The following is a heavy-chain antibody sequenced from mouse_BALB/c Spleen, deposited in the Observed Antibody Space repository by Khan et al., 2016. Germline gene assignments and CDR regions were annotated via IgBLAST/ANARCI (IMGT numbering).Heavy chain of an antibody. CDR1: GYTFTSYW. D-gene: IGHD2-14*01. Sequence: QVQLKQSGAELAKPGASVKMSCKASGYTFTSYWMHWVKQRPGQGLEWIGYINPSTGYTEYNQKFKDKATLTADKSSSPAYMQLSSLTSEDSAVYYCAYRYDAMDYWGQGTAVTVSS. CDR3: AYRYDAMDY. CDR2: INPSTGYT. J-gene: IGHJ4*01. V-gene: IGHV1-7*01.